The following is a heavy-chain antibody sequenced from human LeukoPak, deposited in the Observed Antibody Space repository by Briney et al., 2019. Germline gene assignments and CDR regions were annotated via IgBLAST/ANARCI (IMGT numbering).Heavy chain of an antibody. Sequence: PSETLSLTCAVYGGSFSGFYRSWIRQSPGRGLEWIGEIDHNGSTNYSPSLESRINISLDTSKNQFSLFLSSVTAADTALYYCARGLGTWGQGTLVTVSS. CDR1: GGSFSGFY. V-gene: IGHV4-34*01. D-gene: IGHD7-27*01. J-gene: IGHJ5*02. CDR2: IDHNGST. CDR3: ARGLGT.